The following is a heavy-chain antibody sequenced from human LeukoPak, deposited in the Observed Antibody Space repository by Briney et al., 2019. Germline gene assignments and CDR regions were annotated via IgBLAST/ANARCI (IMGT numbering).Heavy chain of an antibody. CDR2: IYYRGDI. J-gene: IGHJ4*02. D-gene: IGHD3/OR15-3a*01. Sequence: SETLSLTCSVSDGSIRTYYWSWVRQSPGQGLEWIGNIYYRGDINYNPSLKSRVIISIDTSKNQFSLKVTSLTAADTAVYYCATNKDWAEADWGQGTLVIVSS. CDR1: DGSIRTYY. V-gene: IGHV4-59*03. CDR3: ATNKDWAEAD.